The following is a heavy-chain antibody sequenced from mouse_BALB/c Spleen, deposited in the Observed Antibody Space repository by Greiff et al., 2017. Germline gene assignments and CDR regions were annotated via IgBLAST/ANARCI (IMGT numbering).Heavy chain of an antibody. CDR2: IDPENGNT. J-gene: IGHJ2*01. Sequence: VQLQQSGAELVKPGASVKLSCTASGFNIKDYYMHWVKQRPEQGLEWIGWIDPENGNTIYDPKFQGKASITADTSSNTAYLQLSSLTSEDTAVYYCARAAIYYGNYGGYWGQGTTLTVSS. CDR1: GFNIKDYY. CDR3: ARAAIYYGNYGGY. D-gene: IGHD2-1*01. V-gene: IGHV14-1*02.